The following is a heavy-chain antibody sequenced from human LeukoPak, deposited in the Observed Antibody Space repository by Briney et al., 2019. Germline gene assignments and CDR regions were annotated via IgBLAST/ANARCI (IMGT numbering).Heavy chain of an antibody. Sequence: ASVKVSCKASGYTFTGYYMHWVRQAPGQGFEWMGWINPDSGGTNYAQKFQGRVTMTRDTSISTAYMELSRLRSNDTAVYYCAKDLSVVVPAGYMDVWGKGTTVTVSS. D-gene: IGHD2-2*01. CDR1: GYTFTGYY. J-gene: IGHJ6*03. CDR2: INPDSGGT. V-gene: IGHV1-2*02. CDR3: AKDLSVVVPAGYMDV.